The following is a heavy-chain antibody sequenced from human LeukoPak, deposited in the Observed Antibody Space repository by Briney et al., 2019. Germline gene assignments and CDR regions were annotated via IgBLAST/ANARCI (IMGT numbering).Heavy chain of an antibody. CDR2: FYYSGNT. V-gene: IGHV4-39*01. J-gene: IGHJ4*02. D-gene: IGHD3-3*01. CDR1: SGSITSSSYY. Sequence: SETLSLTCTVSSGSITSSSYYWGWIRQPPGKGLEWIGSFYYSGNTYYNPSLKSRVTISVDTSKNQFSLKLSSVTAADTAVYYCARSGRDFWSGTSSGTDYWGQGTLVTVSS. CDR3: ARSGRDFWSGTSSGTDY.